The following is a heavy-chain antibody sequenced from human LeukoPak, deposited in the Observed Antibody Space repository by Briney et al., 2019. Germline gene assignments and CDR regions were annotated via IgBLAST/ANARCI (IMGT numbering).Heavy chain of an antibody. V-gene: IGHV4-34*01. CDR3: ARGSWFGNFFPYYYYMDV. D-gene: IGHD3-10*01. J-gene: IGHJ6*03. CDR2: INHSGRT. CDR1: GGSFSGDY. Sequence: PSETPSLTCAGYGGSFSGDYWSWIRQPPGKGLEWIGEINHSGRTNYNPSLRSRVTVSADTSKIQFSLKLNSVTAADTAVYYCARGSWFGNFFPYYYYMDVWGKGTTVTVSS.